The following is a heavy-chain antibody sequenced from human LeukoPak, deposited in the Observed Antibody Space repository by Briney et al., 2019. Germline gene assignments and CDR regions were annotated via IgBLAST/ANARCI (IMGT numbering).Heavy chain of an antibody. CDR2: IYSGGST. CDR3: ARGPAGYN. D-gene: IGHD1-1*01. V-gene: IGHV3-53*01. Sequence: GGSLRLSCAASGFTVSSNHMSWVRQAPEKGLEWVSVIYSGGSTDYADSVKGRFTISRDNLKNTLYLQMNSLRAEDTAVYYCARGPAGYNWGQGTLVTFSS. CDR1: GFTVSSNH. J-gene: IGHJ4*02.